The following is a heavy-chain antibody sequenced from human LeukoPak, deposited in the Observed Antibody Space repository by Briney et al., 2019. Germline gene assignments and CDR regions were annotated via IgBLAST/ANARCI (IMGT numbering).Heavy chain of an antibody. Sequence: GRSLRLSCAASGFTFSSYGMHWVRQAPGKGLEWVAVIWYDGSNKYYADSVKGRFTISRDNSKNTLYLQMTSLRAEDTAVYYCASDPQHFYYYGMDVWGQGTTVTVSS. D-gene: IGHD3-3*02. J-gene: IGHJ6*02. CDR3: ASDPQHFYYYGMDV. CDR2: IWYDGSNK. CDR1: GFTFSSYG. V-gene: IGHV3-33*01.